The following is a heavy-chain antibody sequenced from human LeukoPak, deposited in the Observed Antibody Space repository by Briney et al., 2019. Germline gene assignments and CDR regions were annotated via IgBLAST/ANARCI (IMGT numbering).Heavy chain of an antibody. CDR1: GYTFTGQF. CDR2: INPNTGDT. J-gene: IGHJ4*02. D-gene: IGHD5-12*01. CDR3: ASYPRYMSSPPFDY. V-gene: IGHV1-2*02. Sequence: GASVKVSCRASGYTFTGQFMHWVRQAPGQGLEWMGWINPNTGDTNYAQKFQGRVTMTRDTTINTACMDLSRLTSDDTAVYYCASYPRYMSSPPFDYWGQGTLVTVSS.